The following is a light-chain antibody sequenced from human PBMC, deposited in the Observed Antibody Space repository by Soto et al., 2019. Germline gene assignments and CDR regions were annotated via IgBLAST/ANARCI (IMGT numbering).Light chain of an antibody. J-gene: IGLJ1*01. CDR1: SSDVGGYKY. CDR2: EVS. Sequence: QSVLTQPASVSGSPGQSITISCTGTSSDVGGYKYVSWYQQHPGKAHKLMIYEVSNRPSGVSNRFSGSKSGNTASLTISGLQAEDEADYYCSSYTSSSTPYVFGTGTKVTVL. V-gene: IGLV2-14*01. CDR3: SSYTSSSTPYV.